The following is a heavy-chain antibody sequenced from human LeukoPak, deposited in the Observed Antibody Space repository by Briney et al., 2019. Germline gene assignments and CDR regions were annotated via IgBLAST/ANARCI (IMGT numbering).Heavy chain of an antibody. Sequence: ASVKASCKASGYTFASYYMHWVRQAAGQGLEWMGIINPSGGSTSYAQKFQGRVTMTRDTSTSTVYMELSSLRSEDTAVYYCARPGSSGTYFDYWGQGTLVTVSS. CDR1: GYTFASYY. CDR2: INPSGGST. V-gene: IGHV1-46*01. CDR3: ARPGSSGTYFDY. J-gene: IGHJ4*02. D-gene: IGHD3-10*01.